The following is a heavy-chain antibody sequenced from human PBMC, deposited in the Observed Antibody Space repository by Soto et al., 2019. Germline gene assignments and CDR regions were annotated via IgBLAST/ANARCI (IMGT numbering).Heavy chain of an antibody. V-gene: IGHV3-21*06. CDR1: GFPFTRYL. CDR3: ARESEDLTSNFDY. Sequence: YLRLSCAASGFPFTRYLMNWVRQAPGKGLEWVSSISSTTNYIYYGDSMKGRFTISRDNAKNSLYLEMNSLRAEDTAVYYCARESEDLTSNFDYWGQGTLVTVSS. J-gene: IGHJ4*02. CDR2: ISSTTNYI.